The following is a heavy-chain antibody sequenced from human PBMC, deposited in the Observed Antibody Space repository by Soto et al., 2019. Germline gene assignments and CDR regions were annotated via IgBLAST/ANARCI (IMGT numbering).Heavy chain of an antibody. J-gene: IGHJ3*02. CDR3: ARDLGYYYDSSGYSDPFEI. CDR2: INHSGST. CDR1: GGSFSGYY. V-gene: IGHV4-34*01. D-gene: IGHD3-22*01. Sequence: PSETLSLTCAVYGGSFSGYYWSWIRQPPGKGLEWIGEINHSGSTNYNPSLKSRVTISVDTSKNQFSLKLSSVTAADTAVYYCARDLGYYYDSSGYSDPFEIWGQGTMVTVSS.